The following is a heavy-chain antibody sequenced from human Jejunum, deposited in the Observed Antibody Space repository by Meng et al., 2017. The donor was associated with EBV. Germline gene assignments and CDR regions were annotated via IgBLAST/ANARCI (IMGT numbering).Heavy chain of an antibody. Sequence: LEPRDAGHGLVKPSEPLSLTCNVFGASMNDRNYFWAWIRQPPGKGLEWIGNTYSSANTYYNPSLKSRVTISVDTSKNQFSLKLISVTAADTAVYFCARHDCPGAVCLGPFDSWGQGILVTVSS. CDR3: ARHDCPGAVCLGPFDS. CDR2: TYSSANT. CDR1: GASMNDRNYF. V-gene: IGHV4-39*01. J-gene: IGHJ4*02. D-gene: IGHD2-8*02.